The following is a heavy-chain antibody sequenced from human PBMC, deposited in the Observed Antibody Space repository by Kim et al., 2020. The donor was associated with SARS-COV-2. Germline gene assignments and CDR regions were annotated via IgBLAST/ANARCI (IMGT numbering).Heavy chain of an antibody. CDR1: GCTFSSYA. J-gene: IGHJ3*02. V-gene: IGHV1-69*01. Sequence: KVSCKASGCTFSSYAISWVRQAPGQGLELMGGIITIFGTANYAQKFQGRVTITADESTSTAYMGLSSLRSEDTAVYYCARWGDNSDFYDSRGPDAFDIWGQGTMVTVSS. CDR2: IITIFGTA. D-gene: IGHD3-22*01. CDR3: ARWGDNSDFYDSRGPDAFDI.